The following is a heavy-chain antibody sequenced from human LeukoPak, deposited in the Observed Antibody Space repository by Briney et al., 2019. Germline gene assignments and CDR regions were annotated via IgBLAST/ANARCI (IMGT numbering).Heavy chain of an antibody. D-gene: IGHD3-16*01. J-gene: IGHJ3*01. CDR3: ARRGTPNAFDL. CDR2: ITGSGAGT. CDR1: EFTFSSYG. V-gene: IGHV3-23*01. Sequence: GGSLRLSCAVSEFTFSSYGMTWVRQAPGKGLEWVSSITGSGAGTQYADSVQGRFVISRDNSKNTLYLQMNNLRAEDTAVYYCARRGTPNAFDLWGQGTMVTVSS.